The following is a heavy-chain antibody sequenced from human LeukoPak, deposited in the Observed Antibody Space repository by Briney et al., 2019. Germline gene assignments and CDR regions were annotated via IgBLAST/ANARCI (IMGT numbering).Heavy chain of an antibody. CDR2: IYTSGST. D-gene: IGHD6-6*01. CDR3: ARQYSSSSDFDY. V-gene: IGHV4-4*09. J-gene: IGHJ4*02. Sequence: SEILSLTCTVSGGSISSYYWSWIRQPPGKGLEWIGNIYTSGSTNYNPSLKSRVTISVDTSKNQFSLKLSSVTAADTAVYYCARQYSSSSDFDYWGQGTLVTVSS. CDR1: GGSISSYY.